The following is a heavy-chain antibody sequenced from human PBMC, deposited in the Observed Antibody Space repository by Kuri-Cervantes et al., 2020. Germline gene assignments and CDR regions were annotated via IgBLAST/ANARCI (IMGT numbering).Heavy chain of an antibody. CDR2: INHSGST. D-gene: IGHD3-9*01. J-gene: IGHJ4*02. V-gene: IGHV4-34*01. CDR1: GGSFSGYY. CDR3: ARTNGEIRYFDWLLGYFDY. Sequence: SETLSLTCAVYGGSFSGYYWSWIRQPPGKGLEWIGEINHSGSTNYNPSLKSRVTISVDTSKRQFSLKLSSVTTADTAVYYCARTNGEIRYFDWLLGYFDYWGQGTLVTVSS.